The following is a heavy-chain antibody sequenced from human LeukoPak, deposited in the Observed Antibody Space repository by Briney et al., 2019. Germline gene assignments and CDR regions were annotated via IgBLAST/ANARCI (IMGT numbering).Heavy chain of an antibody. V-gene: IGHV1-69*13. Sequence: SVKVSCKASGGTFSSYAISWVRQAPGQGLEWMGGIIPIFGTANYAQKFQGRVTITADESTSTAYMELSSLRSEDTAVYYCARGGDSSGWYRVTGFDPWGQGTLVTVSS. CDR1: GGTFSSYA. CDR3: ARGGDSSGWYRVTGFDP. J-gene: IGHJ5*02. D-gene: IGHD6-19*01. CDR2: IIPIFGTA.